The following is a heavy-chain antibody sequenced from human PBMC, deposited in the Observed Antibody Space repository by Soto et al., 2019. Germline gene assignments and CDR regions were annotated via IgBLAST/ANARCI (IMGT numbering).Heavy chain of an antibody. CDR2: TYYRSKWYN. Sequence: QAQLQQSGPGLVKPSQTLSLTCTISGDSVSSNSVTWNWIRQSPSRGLEWLGRTYYRSKWYNDHAASVNSRILIDADTSKNQISLQLNFVTPEDTAVYYCARGGGGSYFDFWGQGSLVTVSS. J-gene: IGHJ4*02. V-gene: IGHV6-1*01. D-gene: IGHD5-12*01. CDR1: GDSVSSNSVT. CDR3: ARGGGGSYFDF.